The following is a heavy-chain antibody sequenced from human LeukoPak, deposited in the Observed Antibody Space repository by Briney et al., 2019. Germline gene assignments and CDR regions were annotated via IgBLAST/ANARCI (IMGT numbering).Heavy chain of an antibody. CDR1: GYTFTSYD. V-gene: IGHV1-8*01. D-gene: IGHD3-22*01. CDR2: MNPNSGNT. J-gene: IGHJ2*01. Sequence: ASVKVSCKASGYTFTSYDINWVRQAPGQGLEWMGWMNPNSGNTGYAQKFQGRVTMTRNTSISTAYMELSSLRSEDTAVYYCASGPILYYYYSSLSWYFDLWGRGTLVTVSS. CDR3: ASGPILYYYYSSLSWYFDL.